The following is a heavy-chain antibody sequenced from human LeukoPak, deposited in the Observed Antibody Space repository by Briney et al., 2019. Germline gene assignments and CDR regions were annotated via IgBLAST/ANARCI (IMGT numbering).Heavy chain of an antibody. J-gene: IGHJ6*03. D-gene: IGHD3-9*01. V-gene: IGHV4-59*01. CDR2: IYYSGST. CDR1: GGSISSYY. Sequence: SETLSLTCTVSGGSISSYYWSWIRQPPGKGLEWIGYIYYSGSTNYNPSLKSRVTISVDTSKNQFSLKLSSVTAADTAVYYCARGQILRYFDWLLGDAGNYYYYMDVWGKGTTVTISS. CDR3: ARGQILRYFDWLLGDAGNYYYYMDV.